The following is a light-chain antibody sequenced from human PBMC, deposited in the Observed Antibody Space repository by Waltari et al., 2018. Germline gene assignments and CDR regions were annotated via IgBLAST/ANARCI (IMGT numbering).Light chain of an antibody. V-gene: IGKV3-20*01. CDR1: QSVSKY. J-gene: IGKJ1*01. CDR2: DAS. CDR3: QKYVNLPAT. Sequence: EIVLTQSPGTLSLSPGERATLSCRASQSVSKYLAWYQQKPVQAPRLLVYDASTRATGIPDRFSGSGSGTDFSLTISRLEPEDCAVYYCQKYVNLPATFGQGTKVEIK.